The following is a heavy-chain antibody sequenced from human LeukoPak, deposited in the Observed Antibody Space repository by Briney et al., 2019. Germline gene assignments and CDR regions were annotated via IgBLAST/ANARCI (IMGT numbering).Heavy chain of an antibody. CDR3: AKDGLNGSGPEGLAVTDY. Sequence: PGGSLRLSCAASGFTFSNYAMSWVRQAPGKGLESVSTISGSGGSTYYADAVKGRFTISRDNAKNTLYLQMNSLRAEDTAVYYCAKDGLNGSGPEGLAVTDYWGQGTLVTVSS. D-gene: IGHD2-15*01. V-gene: IGHV3-23*01. CDR1: GFTFSNYA. J-gene: IGHJ4*02. CDR2: ISGSGGST.